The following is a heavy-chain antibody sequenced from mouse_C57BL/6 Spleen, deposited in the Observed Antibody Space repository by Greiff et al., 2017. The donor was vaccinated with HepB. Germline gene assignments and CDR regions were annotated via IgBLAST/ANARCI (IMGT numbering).Heavy chain of an antibody. J-gene: IGHJ2*01. CDR1: GYTFTDYN. V-gene: IGHV1-22*01. CDR2: INPNNGGT. CDR3: AREGNLITTVAYYFDY. Sequence: VQLQQSGPELVKPGASVKMSCKASGYTFTDYNMHWVKQSHGKSLEWIGYINPNNGGTSYNQKFKGKATLTVNKSSSTAYMELRSLTSEDSAVYYCAREGNLITTVAYYFDYWGQGTTLTVSS. D-gene: IGHD1-1*01.